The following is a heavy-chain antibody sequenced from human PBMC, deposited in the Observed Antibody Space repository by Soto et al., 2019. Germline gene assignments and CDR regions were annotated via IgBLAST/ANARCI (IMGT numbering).Heavy chain of an antibody. V-gene: IGHV4-59*12. J-gene: IGHJ4*02. CDR3: ARTYSSSWSPFDY. Sequence: PSETLSLTCTVSGGSISSYFWSWIRQPPGKGLEWIGYIYYTGSTNYNPSLKSRVTISVDTSKNQFSLKLSSVTAADTAVYYCARTYSSSWSPFDYWGQGTLVTVSS. D-gene: IGHD6-13*01. CDR2: IYYTGST. CDR1: GGSISSYF.